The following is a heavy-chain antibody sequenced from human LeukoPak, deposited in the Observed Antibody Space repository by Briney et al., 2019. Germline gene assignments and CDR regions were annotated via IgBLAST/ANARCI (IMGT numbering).Heavy chain of an antibody. CDR3: AREYRDYYDSSGNYLDF. Sequence: ASVKVSCKASGYTFTSYGINWVRQAPGQGLEWMGWISAYNGNTNYAQKLQGRVTMTTDTSTSTAYMELRSLRSDDTAVYYCAREYRDYYDSSGNYLDFWGQGTLVTVSS. CDR2: ISAYNGNT. CDR1: GYTFTSYG. D-gene: IGHD3-22*01. V-gene: IGHV1-18*01. J-gene: IGHJ4*02.